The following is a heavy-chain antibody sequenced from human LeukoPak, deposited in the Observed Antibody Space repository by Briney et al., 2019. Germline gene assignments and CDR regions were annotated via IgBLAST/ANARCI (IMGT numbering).Heavy chain of an antibody. J-gene: IGHJ4*02. CDR2: IRGDGGDT. Sequence: GGSLRLSCTASGFTFSTYGMHWVRQAPGKGLEWVANIRGDGGDTLYVDSVRGRFTISRDNSKNSLYLQMNSLRVEDTAMYYCARENDADFDYWGQGTRVTVSS. CDR1: GFTFSTYG. V-gene: IGHV3-7*01. CDR3: ARENDADFDY.